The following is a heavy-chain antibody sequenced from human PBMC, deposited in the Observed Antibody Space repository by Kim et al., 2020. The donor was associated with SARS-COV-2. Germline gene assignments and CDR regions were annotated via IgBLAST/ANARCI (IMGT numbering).Heavy chain of an antibody. CDR2: IYSDESSA. Sequence: GGSLRLSCVASGFTFSDYCMHWVRQAPGKGLVWVSRIYSDESSASYADTVKGRFTIPRDKAKNTLYLQMNSQRAEDTAVYYCARSTRSRNGPFDYWGQGILVTVSS. D-gene: IGHD2-2*01. CDR1: GFTFSDYC. V-gene: IGHV3-74*01. J-gene: IGHJ4*02. CDR3: ARSTRSRNGPFDY.